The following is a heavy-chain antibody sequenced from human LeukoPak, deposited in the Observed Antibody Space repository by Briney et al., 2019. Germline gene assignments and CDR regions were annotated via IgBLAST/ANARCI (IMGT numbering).Heavy chain of an antibody. V-gene: IGHV4-59*08. J-gene: IGHJ6*02. Sequence: SETLSLTCTVSGGSMTNYYWAWIRQPPGKGLEWVGHIYYRGDIKYNPSLKSRVTVSVDTSKQQFSLRLTSVSAADAAVYYCARLSGPSGTPVGFFGLDVWGPGTTVTVSS. CDR2: IYYRGDI. D-gene: IGHD6-19*01. CDR1: GGSMTNYY. CDR3: ARLSGPSGTPVGFFGLDV.